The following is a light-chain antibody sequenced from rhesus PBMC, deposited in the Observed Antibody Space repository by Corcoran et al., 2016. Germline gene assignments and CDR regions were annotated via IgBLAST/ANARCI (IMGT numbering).Light chain of an antibody. CDR3: QNYNAPPYS. V-gene: IGKV3-53*01. CDR1: QSVGSS. J-gene: IGKJ2*01. Sequence: QVILTQSPATLSLSPGERATLSCRASQSVGSSLALYQQKVGQAPRLLIYGASSGATGIPDRFSGSGSGTDFTLTISSLEPEDFAVYYCQNYNAPPYSFGQGTKVEIK. CDR2: GAS.